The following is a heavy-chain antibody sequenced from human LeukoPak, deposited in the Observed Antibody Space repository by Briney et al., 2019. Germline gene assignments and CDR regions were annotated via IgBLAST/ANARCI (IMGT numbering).Heavy chain of an antibody. Sequence: GGSLRLSCAASGFTVSSNYMSWVRQPAGKGLEWVSVLYSGGATLYADSVKGRFTISRDTSKNTLYLQMNDLRADDTAVYYCTKLKGWYGEGFFDYWGQGTLVTVSS. J-gene: IGHJ4*02. V-gene: IGHV3-53*01. CDR3: TKLKGWYGEGFFDY. CDR2: LYSGGAT. CDR1: GFTVSSNY. D-gene: IGHD6-19*01.